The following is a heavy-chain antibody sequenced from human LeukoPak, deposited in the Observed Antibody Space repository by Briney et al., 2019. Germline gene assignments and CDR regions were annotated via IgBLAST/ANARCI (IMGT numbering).Heavy chain of an antibody. CDR3: ARESFKIGELTATGAEGFDW. J-gene: IGHJ4*02. CDR1: GGSISSGSSY. CDR2: IYYSGSAYSGST. V-gene: IGHV4-31*03. Sequence: PSQTLSLTCTVSGGSISSGSSYWSWIRQLPGKGLEYIGYIYYSGSAYSGSTYYNPSLTSRITISGDTSKNQFSLKLSPVTAADTAVYYCARESFKIGELTATGAEGFDWWGQGTLVTVSS. D-gene: IGHD1-7*01.